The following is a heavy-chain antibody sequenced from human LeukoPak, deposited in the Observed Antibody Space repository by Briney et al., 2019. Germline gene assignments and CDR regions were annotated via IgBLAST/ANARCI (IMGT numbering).Heavy chain of an antibody. CDR3: ARTQSGYSSGWYYDY. CDR1: GFSLSTSGVG. CDR2: IYWDDDK. D-gene: IGHD6-19*01. J-gene: IGHJ4*02. Sequence: ESGPTLVKPTQTLTLTCTFSGFSLSTSGVGVGWIRQPPGKALEWLALIYWDDDKRYSPSLKSRLTITKDTSKNQVVLTMTNMDPVDTATYYCARTQSGYSSGWYYDYWGQGTLVTVSS. V-gene: IGHV2-5*02.